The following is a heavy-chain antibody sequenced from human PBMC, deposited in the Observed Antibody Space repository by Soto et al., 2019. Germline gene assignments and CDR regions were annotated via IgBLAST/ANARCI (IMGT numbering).Heavy chain of an antibody. Sequence: GSLSLSCAASGFTFTRYSMNWVRQAPGKGLEWVSSISSTTNYIYYGDSMKGRFTISRDNAKNSLYLEMNSLRAEDTAVYYCARESEDLTSNFDYWGQGTLVTVSS. CDR1: GFTFTRYS. CDR2: ISSTTNYI. CDR3: ARESEDLTSNFDY. J-gene: IGHJ4*02. V-gene: IGHV3-21*06.